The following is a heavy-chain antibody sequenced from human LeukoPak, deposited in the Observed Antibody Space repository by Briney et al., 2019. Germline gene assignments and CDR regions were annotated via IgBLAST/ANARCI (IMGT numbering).Heavy chain of an antibody. CDR1: DGAISRYY. Sequence: SETLSLTCSVADGAISRYYCSWIRQSPGKGLDWIGYRHYIGTTAYNPSLKSRSTISIDMSENNFSLMLTSVTAADTAIYYCASVVPAGECSGGSCYGGPYTFNIWGQGTLVTVSS. V-gene: IGHV4-59*12. CDR2: RHYIGTT. D-gene: IGHD2-15*01. J-gene: IGHJ3*02. CDR3: ASVVPAGECSGGSCYGGPYTFNI.